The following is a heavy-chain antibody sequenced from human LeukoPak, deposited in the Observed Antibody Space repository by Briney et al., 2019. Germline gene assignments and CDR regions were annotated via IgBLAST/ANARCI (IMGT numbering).Heavy chain of an antibody. CDR1: GGSVSSGSYY. Sequence: SETLSLTCTVSGGSVSSGSYYWSWIRQPPGKGLEWIGYIYYSGSTNYNPSLKSRVTISVDTSKNQFSLKLSSVTAADTAVYYCARHGGYYDSSGSPRDSDYYYGMDVWGQGTTVTVSS. CDR3: ARHGGYYDSSGSPRDSDYYYGMDV. V-gene: IGHV4-61*01. J-gene: IGHJ6*02. CDR2: IYYSGST. D-gene: IGHD3-22*01.